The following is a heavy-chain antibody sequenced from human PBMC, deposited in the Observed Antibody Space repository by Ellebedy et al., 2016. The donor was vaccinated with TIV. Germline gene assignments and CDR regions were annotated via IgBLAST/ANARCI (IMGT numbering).Heavy chain of an antibody. V-gene: IGHV3-74*01. CDR1: GFTFSSYS. CDR2: INSDGSST. D-gene: IGHD2-15*01. J-gene: IGHJ5*02. CDR3: ARAPRYCSGVSCRSWFDP. Sequence: GESLKISXAASGFTFSSYSMNWVRQAPGKGLVWVSRINSDGSSTSYADSVKGRVTISRDNAKNTLFLQMNTLRAEDTAVYYCARAPRYCSGVSCRSWFDPWGQGTLVTVSS.